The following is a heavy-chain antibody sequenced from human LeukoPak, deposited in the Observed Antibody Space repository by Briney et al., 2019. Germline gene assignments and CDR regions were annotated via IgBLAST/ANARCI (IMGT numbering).Heavy chain of an antibody. Sequence: GGSLRLSCTTSGFTFADYAMSWFRQAPGKGLEWVSAISGSSGSTSYADSVKGRFTISRDNSKNTVYLQMNSLRAEDTAVYYCAKDSSFFDYWGQGTLVTVSS. V-gene: IGHV3-23*01. CDR3: AKDSSFFDY. CDR1: GFTFADYA. J-gene: IGHJ4*02. CDR2: ISGSSGST.